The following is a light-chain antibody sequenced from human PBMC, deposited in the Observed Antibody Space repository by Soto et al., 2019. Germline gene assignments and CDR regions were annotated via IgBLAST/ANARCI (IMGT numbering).Light chain of an antibody. Sequence: QSALTQPHSVSGSPGQSVTISCTGTSSDVGGYSYVSWYQQHPGKAPELIIYDVTERPSGVSDRFSGSKSGNTASLTISGLQAEDEGDYYCCSYTGSYSYVFGIGTKVTVL. V-gene: IGLV2-11*01. CDR1: SSDVGGYSY. CDR3: CSYTGSYSYV. J-gene: IGLJ1*01. CDR2: DVT.